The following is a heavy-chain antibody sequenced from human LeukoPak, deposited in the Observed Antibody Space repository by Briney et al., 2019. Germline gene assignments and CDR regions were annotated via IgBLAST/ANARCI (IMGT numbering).Heavy chain of an antibody. CDR3: AIWETDQGGEFDS. D-gene: IGHD3-16*01. J-gene: IGHJ4*02. CDR1: GFNFRSFI. CDR2: ITGTSNYR. Sequence: GGSLRLSCAASGFNFRSFIMNWVRQSPGKGLEWVSSITGTSNYRYYSVSVKGRFTISRDKARNSLYLQMNGLRVEDTAVYFCAIWETDQGGEFDSWGQGTLVTVSS. V-gene: IGHV3-21*01.